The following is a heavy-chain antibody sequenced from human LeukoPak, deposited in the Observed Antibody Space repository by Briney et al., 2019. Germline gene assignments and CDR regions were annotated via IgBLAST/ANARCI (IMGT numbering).Heavy chain of an antibody. J-gene: IGHJ3*02. CDR1: GFTLSSYA. CDR2: ISYDGSNK. CDR3: ARVKPGGYGAFDI. D-gene: IGHD3-22*01. Sequence: GGSLRLSCAASGFTLSSYAMHWVRQAPGKGLEWVAVISYDGSNKYYADSVKGRFTISRDNSKNTLYLQMNSLRAEDTAVYYCARVKPGGYGAFDIWGQGTMVTVSS. V-gene: IGHV3-30*04.